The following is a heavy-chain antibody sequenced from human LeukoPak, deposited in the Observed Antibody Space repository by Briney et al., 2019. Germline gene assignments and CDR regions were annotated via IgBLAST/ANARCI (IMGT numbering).Heavy chain of an antibody. CDR1: GFTFSSYW. Sequence: GGSLRLSCAASGFTFSSYWMSWVRQAPGKGLEWVANIKQDGSEKYYVDSVKGRFTISRDNAKNSLYLQMNSLRAEDTAVYYCARESLKYCSGGSCYYTGGPFDYWGQGTLVTVSS. V-gene: IGHV3-7*03. J-gene: IGHJ4*02. D-gene: IGHD2-15*01. CDR3: ARESLKYCSGGSCYYTGGPFDY. CDR2: IKQDGSEK.